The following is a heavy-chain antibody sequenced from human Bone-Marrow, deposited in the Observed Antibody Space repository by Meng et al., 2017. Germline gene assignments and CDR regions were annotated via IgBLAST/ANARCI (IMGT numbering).Heavy chain of an antibody. CDR2: INHSGST. Sequence: GSLRLSCAVYGGSFSGYYWSWIRQPPGKGLEWIGEINHSGSTNYNPSLKSRVTISVDTSKNQFSLKLSSVTAADTAVYYCASVFSVPYYYYYGMDVWGQGTTVTVSS. CDR1: GGSFSGYY. V-gene: IGHV4-34*01. J-gene: IGHJ6*02. CDR3: ASVFSVPYYYYYGMDV. D-gene: IGHD3-3*02.